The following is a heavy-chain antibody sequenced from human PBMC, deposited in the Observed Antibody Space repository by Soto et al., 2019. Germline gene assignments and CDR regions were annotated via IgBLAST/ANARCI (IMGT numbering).Heavy chain of an antibody. CDR2: IYYSGST. J-gene: IGHJ5*02. V-gene: IGHV4-59*01. D-gene: IGHD2-2*01. CDR1: AGSISSYY. CDR3: AREGAAAPYNWFDP. Sequence: SQTLSLTCTVSAGSISSYYWSWIRQPPGKGLEWIGYIYYSGSTNYNPSLKSRVTISVDTSKNQFSLKLSSVTAADTAVYYCAREGAAAPYNWFDPWAQGTLVTVSS.